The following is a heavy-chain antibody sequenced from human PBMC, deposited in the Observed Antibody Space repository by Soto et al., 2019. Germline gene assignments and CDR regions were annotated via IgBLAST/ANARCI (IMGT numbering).Heavy chain of an antibody. Sequence: ETLSVTGAISGDSVSINSAAWNWIRQSPSRGLEWLGRTYYRSKWYNDYAVSVKSRITINPDTSKNQFSLQLNSVTPEDTAVYYCARESRTPGPHWFDPWGQGTLVTVSS. J-gene: IGHJ5*02. CDR2: TYYRSKWYN. D-gene: IGHD1-7*01. CDR3: ARESRTPGPHWFDP. V-gene: IGHV6-1*01. CDR1: GDSVSINSAA.